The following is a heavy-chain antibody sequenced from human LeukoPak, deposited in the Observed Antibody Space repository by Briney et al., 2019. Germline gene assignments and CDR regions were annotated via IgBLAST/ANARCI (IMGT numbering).Heavy chain of an antibody. CDR1: GGSISSSSYS. CDR2: IYYSGST. V-gene: IGHV4-39*01. D-gene: IGHD1-26*01. Sequence: PSETLSLTCTVSGGSISSSSYSWGWIRQPPGKGLEWIGSIYYSGSTYYNPSLKSRVTISVDTSKNQFSLKLSSVTAADTAVYYCARIQWELRFYYYYYMDVWGKGTTVTVSS. CDR3: ARIQWELRFYYYYYMDV. J-gene: IGHJ6*03.